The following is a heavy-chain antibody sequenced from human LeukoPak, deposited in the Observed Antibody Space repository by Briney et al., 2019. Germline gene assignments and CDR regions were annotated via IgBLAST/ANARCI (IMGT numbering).Heavy chain of an antibody. D-gene: IGHD3-10*01. J-gene: IGHJ3*02. V-gene: IGHV3-66*01. Sequence: GGSLRLSCAASGFTFSSYWMSWVRQAPGKGLEWVSLIYTGGSTDYADSVKGRFTISRDNSKNTLYLQMNSLRAEDTAVYYCARENTMIRGVPRGFDIWGQGTMVTVSS. CDR3: ARENTMIRGVPRGFDI. CDR2: IYTGGST. CDR1: GFTFSSYW.